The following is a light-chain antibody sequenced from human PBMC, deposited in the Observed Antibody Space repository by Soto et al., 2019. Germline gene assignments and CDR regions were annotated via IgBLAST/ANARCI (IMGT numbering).Light chain of an antibody. V-gene: IGKV2-28*01. J-gene: IGKJ1*01. CDR2: LGS. Sequence: LVISSTLSLPVTPGEPASISCRSSQSLLHSNGYNYLDWYLQKPGQSPQLLIYLGSNRASGVPDRFSGSGSGTDFTLKISRVEAEDVGVYYCMQALQTPAFGQGTKVDIK. CDR1: QSLLHSNGYNY. CDR3: MQALQTPA.